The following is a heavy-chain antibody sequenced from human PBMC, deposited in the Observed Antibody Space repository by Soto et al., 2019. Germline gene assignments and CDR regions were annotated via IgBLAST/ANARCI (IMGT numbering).Heavy chain of an antibody. Sequence: GGSLRLSCAASGFTFSDYYMSWIRQAPGKGLEWVSYISSSSSYTNYADSVKGRFTISRDNAKNSLYLQMNSLRAEDTAVYYCARARGGSSGYYLDYWGRGTLVTVSS. J-gene: IGHJ4*02. CDR3: ARARGGSSGYYLDY. CDR2: ISSSSSYT. D-gene: IGHD3-22*01. CDR1: GFTFSDYY. V-gene: IGHV3-11*06.